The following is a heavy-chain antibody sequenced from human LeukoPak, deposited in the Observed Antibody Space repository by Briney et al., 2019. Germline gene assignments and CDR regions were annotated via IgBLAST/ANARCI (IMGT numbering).Heavy chain of an antibody. V-gene: IGHV4-4*02. J-gene: IGHJ3*02. CDR3: ARHRYSSGWYGAFDI. CDR2: IYHSGST. CDR1: GGSISSSNW. Sequence: NTSETLSLTCAVSGGSISSSNWWSWVRQPPGKGLEWIGEIYHSGSTNYNPSLKSRVTISVDTSKNQFSLKLSSVTAADTAVYYCARHRYSSGWYGAFDIWGQGTMVTVSS. D-gene: IGHD6-19*01.